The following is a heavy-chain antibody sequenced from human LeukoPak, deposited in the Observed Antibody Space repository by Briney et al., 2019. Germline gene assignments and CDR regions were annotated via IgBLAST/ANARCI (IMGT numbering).Heavy chain of an antibody. CDR3: AKGSDYYDSSGYYYYYYYYMDV. CDR1: GFTLSSYW. J-gene: IGHJ6*03. V-gene: IGHV3-7*01. D-gene: IGHD3-22*01. CDR2: IKQDGSEK. Sequence: GGSLRLSCAASGFTLSSYWMSWVRQAPGKGLEWVANIKQDGSEKYYVDSVKGRFTISRDNSKNTLYLQMNSLRAEDTAVYYCAKGSDYYDSSGYYYYYYYYMDVWGKGTTVTISS.